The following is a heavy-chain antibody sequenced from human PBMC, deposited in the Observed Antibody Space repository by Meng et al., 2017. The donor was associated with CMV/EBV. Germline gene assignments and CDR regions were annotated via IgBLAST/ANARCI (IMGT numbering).Heavy chain of an antibody. CDR2: INHSGST. CDR3: ARGKVDIVN. V-gene: IGHV4-34*01. Sequence: GSLRLSCTVYGGSFSGYYWSWIRQPPGKGLEWIGEINHSGSTNYNPSLKSRVTISVDTSKNQFSLKLSSVTAADTAVYYCARGKVDIVNWGQGTLVTVSS. CDR1: GGSFSGYY. J-gene: IGHJ4*02. D-gene: IGHD5-12*01.